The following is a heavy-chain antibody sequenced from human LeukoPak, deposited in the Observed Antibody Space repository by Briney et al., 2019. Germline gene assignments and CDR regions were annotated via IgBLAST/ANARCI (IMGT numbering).Heavy chain of an antibody. J-gene: IGHJ6*03. CDR3: AKLDCSSTSCYRNYMDV. V-gene: IGHV3-23*01. CDR2: ISGNGGST. CDR1: QFNFNKFG. D-gene: IGHD2-2*02. Sequence: GGSLRLSCATSQFNFNKFGMSWVRQAPGKGLEWVSSISGNGGSTQYADSVKGRFTISRDNSKNTLYLQMNSLRAEDTAVYYCAKLDCSSTSCYRNYMDVWGKGTTVTVSS.